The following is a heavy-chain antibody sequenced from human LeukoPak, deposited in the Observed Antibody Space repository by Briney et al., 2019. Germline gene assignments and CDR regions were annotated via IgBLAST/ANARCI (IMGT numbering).Heavy chain of an antibody. Sequence: SVKVSCKASGGTFSSYAISWVRQAPGQGLEWMGGIIPIFGTANYAQKFQGRVIMTRDTSISTAYMELSRLRSDDTAVYYCARSDWNVWFDPWGQGTQVTVSS. CDR2: IIPIFGTA. CDR1: GGTFSSYA. V-gene: IGHV1-69*05. J-gene: IGHJ5*02. CDR3: ARSDWNVWFDP. D-gene: IGHD1-1*01.